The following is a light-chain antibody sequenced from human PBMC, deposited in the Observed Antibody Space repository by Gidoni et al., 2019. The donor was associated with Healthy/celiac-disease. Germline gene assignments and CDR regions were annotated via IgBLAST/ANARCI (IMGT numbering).Light chain of an antibody. J-gene: IGKJ4*01. V-gene: IGKV1-39*01. CDR2: AAS. Sequence: DIQMTQSPSSLSASVGDRVTITCRASQSISSYLNWYQQKQGKAPKLLIYAASSLQSGVPSRFSGSGSGTDFTLTISSLQPEDFATYYCQQSYSTHTFXGXTKVEIK. CDR3: QQSYSTHT. CDR1: QSISSY.